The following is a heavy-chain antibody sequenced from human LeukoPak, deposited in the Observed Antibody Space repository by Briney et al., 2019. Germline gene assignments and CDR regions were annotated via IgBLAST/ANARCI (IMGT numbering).Heavy chain of an antibody. D-gene: IGHD6-13*01. CDR1: GFTFSNYA. J-gene: IGHJ4*02. V-gene: IGHV3-48*01. CDR2: ISSSSSTI. CDR3: ARANSSSWHYYFDY. Sequence: GGSLRLSCAASGFTFSNYAMNWVRQAPGKGLEWVSYISSSSSTIYYADSVKGRFTISRDNAKNSLYLQMNSLRAEDTAVYYCARANSSSWHYYFDYWGQGTLVTVSS.